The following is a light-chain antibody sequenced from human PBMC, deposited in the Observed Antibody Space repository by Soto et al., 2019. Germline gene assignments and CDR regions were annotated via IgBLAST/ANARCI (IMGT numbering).Light chain of an antibody. J-gene: IGKJ4*01. CDR2: GAS. V-gene: IGKV3-20*01. Sequence: EIVLTQSPGTLSLSPGERATLSCRANQTINNNYFAWYQQKHGQAPRLLLYGASSRATAIPVRFSGSGSGTDFTLPITRLEPEDFAAYYCHHYRSSVLTFGGGTTVEVK. CDR1: QTINNNY. CDR3: HHYRSSVLT.